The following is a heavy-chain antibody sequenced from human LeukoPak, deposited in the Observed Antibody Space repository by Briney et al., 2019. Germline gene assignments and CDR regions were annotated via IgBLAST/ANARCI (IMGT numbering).Heavy chain of an antibody. CDR1: GXTFSDYY. J-gene: IGHJ4*02. D-gene: IGHD4-23*01. V-gene: IGHV3-11*06. CDR3: AKDKIPATTVVSPPLFDY. CDR2: ISSSGSYA. Sequence: GGSLRLSCAASGXTFSDYYMSWIRQAPGKGREWVSYISSSGSYADYADSVKGRFTISRDNAKNSLYLQMNSLRVEDTAVNYCAKDKIPATTVVSPPLFDYWGQGTLVTVSS.